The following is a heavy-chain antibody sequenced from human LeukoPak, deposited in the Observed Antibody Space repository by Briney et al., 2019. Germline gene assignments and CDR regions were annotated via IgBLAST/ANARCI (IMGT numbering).Heavy chain of an antibody. CDR2: IYHSGST. D-gene: IGHD3-22*01. J-gene: IGHJ1*01. CDR3: AREDYDSSGYYRPF. Sequence: SETLSLTCGVSGYSISSGYYWGWIRQPPGKGLEWIGSIYHSGSTYYKPSPKSRVTISVDTSKNQFSLKLNSVTAADTAVYYCAREDYDSSGYYRPFWGQGTLVTVAS. V-gene: IGHV4-38-2*02. CDR1: GYSISSGYY.